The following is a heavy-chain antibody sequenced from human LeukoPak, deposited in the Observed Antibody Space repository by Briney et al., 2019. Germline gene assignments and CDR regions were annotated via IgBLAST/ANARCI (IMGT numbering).Heavy chain of an antibody. CDR1: GFTFSSNA. D-gene: IGHD1-1*01. CDR3: AKEPSTCTTQGGFDP. J-gene: IGHJ5*02. V-gene: IGHV3-23*01. CDR2: ISGSGGST. Sequence: GGSLRLSCAASGFTFSSNAMSWVRQAPGKGLEWVSSISGSGGSTYYADSVKGRFTISRDNSKNTLYLQMNSLSAEDTAVYYCAKEPSTCTTQGGFDPWGQGTLVTASS.